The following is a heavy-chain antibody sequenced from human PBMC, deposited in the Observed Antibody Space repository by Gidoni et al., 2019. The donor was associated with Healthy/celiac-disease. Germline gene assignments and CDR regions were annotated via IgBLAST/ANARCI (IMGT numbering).Heavy chain of an antibody. D-gene: IGHD4-17*01. J-gene: IGHJ4*02. CDR2: ISRSGSTI. V-gene: IGHV3-11*01. CDR1: AFTFSDYY. Sequence: QVQLVASGGGLVQPGGSLRLSCAASAFTFSDYYMSWIRQAPGKGLEWVSYISRSGSTIYYADSVKGRCTISRDNAKNSLYLQMNSLRAEDTAVYYCARDFDYGGNSYFDYWGQGTLVTVSS. CDR3: ARDFDYGGNSYFDY.